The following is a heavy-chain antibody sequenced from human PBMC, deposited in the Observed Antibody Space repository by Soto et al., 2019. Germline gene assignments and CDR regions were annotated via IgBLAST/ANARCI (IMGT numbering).Heavy chain of an antibody. J-gene: IGHJ6*02. CDR3: AREGAGQLTYYYYGMDV. Sequence: ASVKVSCKASGYTFTGYYMHWVRQAPGQGLEWMGWINPNSGGTNYAQKFQGRVTMTRDTSIGTAYMELSRLRSDDTAVYYCAREGAGQLTYYYYGMDVWGQGTTVTVSS. CDR2: INPNSGGT. CDR1: GYTFTGYY. D-gene: IGHD2-2*01. V-gene: IGHV1-2*02.